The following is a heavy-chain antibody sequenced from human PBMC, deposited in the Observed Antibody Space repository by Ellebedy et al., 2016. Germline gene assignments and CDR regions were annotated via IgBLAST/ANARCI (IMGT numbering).Heavy chain of an antibody. V-gene: IGHV4-59*11. CDR2: GHSSGAT. CDR1: GGSISTHY. CDR3: ARHSSGSGFDP. Sequence: SETLSLTCTVSGGSISTHYWNWIRRPPGKGLEWIGYGHSSGATHYSPSLKSRVTVTVDTSKNQFSLKLNSVTAADTAVYYCARHSSGSGFDPWGQGTLVTVSS. D-gene: IGHD3-22*01. J-gene: IGHJ5*02.